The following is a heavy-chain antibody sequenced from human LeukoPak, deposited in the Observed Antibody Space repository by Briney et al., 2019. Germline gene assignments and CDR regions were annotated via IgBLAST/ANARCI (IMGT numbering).Heavy chain of an antibody. D-gene: IGHD1-26*01. CDR1: GGSISSDY. CDR3: ARDIKWDTGAFDI. V-gene: IGHV4-4*07. Sequence: TETLSLTCTVSGGSISSDYWSWIRQPAGKGLEWIGRIYSSGSTNYNPSLKSRVTMSVDTSKNQFSLKLSSVTAADTAVYYCARDIKWDTGAFDIWGQGTMVTVSS. J-gene: IGHJ3*02. CDR2: IYSSGST.